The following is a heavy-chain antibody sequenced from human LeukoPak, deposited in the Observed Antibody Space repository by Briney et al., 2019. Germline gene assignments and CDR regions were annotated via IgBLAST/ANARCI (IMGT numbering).Heavy chain of an antibody. Sequence: QTGGSLRLSCAASGFTFSNYWMSWVRQAPGKGLEWVANINQVGGEKYYVGSVKGRFTISRDNAKNSLYLQMNSLRDEDTAVNYCAKGGFYYYYYMDVWGKGTTVTVS. J-gene: IGHJ6*03. V-gene: IGHV3-7*01. CDR2: INQVGGEK. CDR1: GFTFSNYW. CDR3: AKGGFYYYYYMDV.